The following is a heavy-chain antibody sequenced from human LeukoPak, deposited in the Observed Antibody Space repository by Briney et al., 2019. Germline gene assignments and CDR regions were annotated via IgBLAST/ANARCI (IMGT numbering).Heavy chain of an antibody. Sequence: GRSLRLSCAASGFTFSSYGMHWVRQAPGKGLEWVAVIWYDGSNKYYADSVKGRFTISRDNSKNTLYLQMNSLRAEDTAVYYCARVDDFWSGYYRGMDVWGQGTTVTVSS. CDR3: ARVDDFWSGYYRGMDV. CDR2: IWYDGSNK. V-gene: IGHV3-33*01. D-gene: IGHD3-3*01. J-gene: IGHJ6*02. CDR1: GFTFSSYG.